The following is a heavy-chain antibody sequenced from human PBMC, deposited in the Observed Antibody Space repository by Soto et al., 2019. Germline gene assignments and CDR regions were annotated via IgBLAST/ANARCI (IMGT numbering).Heavy chain of an antibody. D-gene: IGHD2-8*01. Sequence: PSSTPFPTCTASVGSVSTGMYHWSWIRQPPGKGLEWIGNVYFTGTTIYNPSLKSRVTMSVDTHKDQVFLKLTSVTAADTAVYNCARHCNNSNCRHLHYYDYWGLGSLLTTS. CDR3: ARHCNNSNCRHLHYYDY. V-gene: IGHV4-61*01. CDR2: VYFTGTT. CDR1: VGSVSTGMYH. J-gene: IGHJ4*02.